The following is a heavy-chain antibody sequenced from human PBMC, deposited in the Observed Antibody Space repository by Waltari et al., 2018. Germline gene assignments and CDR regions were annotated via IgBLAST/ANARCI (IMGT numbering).Heavy chain of an antibody. Sequence: QVQLVQSGAEVKTPGASVKVSCKASGYTLSDFYMHWVRQAPGQGLEWMGFINPNSGDTKYAQTFQGRVTMTRDMSITTAYMELSSLRSDDTAAYYCARGNPLHNGDRMIFAYWGQGALVAVSS. D-gene: IGHD4-17*01. V-gene: IGHV1-2*02. CDR3: ARGNPLHNGDRMIFAY. CDR1: GYTLSDFY. J-gene: IGHJ4*02. CDR2: INPNSGDT.